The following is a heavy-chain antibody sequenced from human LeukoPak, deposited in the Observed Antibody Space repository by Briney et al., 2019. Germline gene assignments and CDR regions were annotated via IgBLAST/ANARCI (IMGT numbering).Heavy chain of an antibody. V-gene: IGHV4-39*01. CDR2: IYYSGST. Sequence: SETLSLTCTVSGGSISSSSYYWGWIRQPPGKGLEWIGSIYYSGSTYYNPSLKSRVTISVDTSKNQFSLKLSSVTAAGTAVYYCARVGDPEGDIVVVPATFDYWGQGTLVTVSS. J-gene: IGHJ4*02. D-gene: IGHD2-2*01. CDR3: ARVGDPEGDIVVVPATFDY. CDR1: GGSISSSSYY.